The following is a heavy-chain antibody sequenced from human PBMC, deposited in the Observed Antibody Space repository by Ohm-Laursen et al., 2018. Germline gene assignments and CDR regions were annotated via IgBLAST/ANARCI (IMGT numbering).Heavy chain of an antibody. Sequence: GTLSLTCAASGFTFSSYSMNWVRQAPGKGLEWVSSISSSSSYIYYADSVKGRFTISRDNAKNSLYLQMNSLRAEDTAVYYCARDQRDFWSGYSDYWGQGTLVTVSS. CDR1: GFTFSSYS. CDR2: ISSSSSYI. D-gene: IGHD3-3*01. V-gene: IGHV3-21*01. J-gene: IGHJ4*02. CDR3: ARDQRDFWSGYSDY.